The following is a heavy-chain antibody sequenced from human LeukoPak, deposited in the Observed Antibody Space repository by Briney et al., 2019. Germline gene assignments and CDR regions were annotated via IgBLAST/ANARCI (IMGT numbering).Heavy chain of an antibody. CDR2: MNPNSGNT. CDR1: GYTFTSYD. CDR3: AGVTYYYYGMDV. V-gene: IGHV1-8*01. D-gene: IGHD2-8*01. Sequence: ASVKVSCKASGYTFTSYDINWVRQATGQGLEWMGWMNPNSGNTGYAQKFQGRVTMTRSTSISTAYMELSSLRSEDTAVYYCAGVTYYYYGMDVWGQGTTVTVSS. J-gene: IGHJ6*02.